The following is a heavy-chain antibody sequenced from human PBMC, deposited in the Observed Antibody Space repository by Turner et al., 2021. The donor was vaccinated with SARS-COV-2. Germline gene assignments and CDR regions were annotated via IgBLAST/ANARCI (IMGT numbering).Heavy chain of an antibody. D-gene: IGHD5-18*01. J-gene: IGHJ4*02. CDR3: ARGGGYSYGALDY. Sequence: QVQLRPWGAGLLKPSETLSLTCAVYGGSFSGYYWSWIRQPPGKGLEWIGEINHSGSTNYNPSLKSRVTISVDTSKNQFSLKLSSVTAADTAVYYCARGGGYSYGALDYWGQGTLVTVSS. CDR2: INHSGST. V-gene: IGHV4-34*01. CDR1: GGSFSGYY.